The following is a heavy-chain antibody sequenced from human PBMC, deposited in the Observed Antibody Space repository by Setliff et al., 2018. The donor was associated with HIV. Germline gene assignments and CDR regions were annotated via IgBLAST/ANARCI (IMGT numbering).Heavy chain of an antibody. D-gene: IGHD4-17*01. V-gene: IGHV3-23*01. Sequence: LGGSLRLSCAASGFTFSSYAMSWVRQAPGKGLESISTLSGSGASTYFADSVKGRFTISRDSSNNTLSLQMNSLRAEDTAVYYCAKMGTYYGDYGEFDYWGQGTLVTVSS. J-gene: IGHJ4*02. CDR2: LSGSGAST. CDR1: GFTFSSYA. CDR3: AKMGTYYGDYGEFDY.